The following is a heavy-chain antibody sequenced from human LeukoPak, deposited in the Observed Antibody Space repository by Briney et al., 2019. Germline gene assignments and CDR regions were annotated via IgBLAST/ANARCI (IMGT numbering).Heavy chain of an antibody. CDR1: GFTFSSYG. CDR2: ISGSGGST. V-gene: IGHV3-23*01. D-gene: IGHD3-16*01. Sequence: GTLRLSCAASGFTFSSYGMSWVRQAPGKGLEWVPAISGSGGSTYYADSVKGRFTISRDNSKNTLYLQMNSLRAEDTAVYYCAKDLEGEEDYWGQGTLVTVSS. CDR3: AKDLEGEEDY. J-gene: IGHJ4*02.